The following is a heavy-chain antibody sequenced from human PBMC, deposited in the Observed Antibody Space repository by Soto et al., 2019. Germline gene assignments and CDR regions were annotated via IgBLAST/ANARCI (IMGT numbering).Heavy chain of an antibody. CDR1: GFTFDDYA. CDR3: AKGVVVTAIYFDY. J-gene: IGHJ4*02. CDR2: ISWNSGSI. V-gene: IGHV3-9*01. D-gene: IGHD2-21*02. Sequence: EVQLVESGGGLVQPGRSLRLSCAASGFTFDDYAMHWVRQAPGKGLEWASGISWNSGSIGYADSVKGRFTISRDNAKNSLYLQMNSLRAEDTALYYCAKGVVVTAIYFDYWGQGTLVTVSS.